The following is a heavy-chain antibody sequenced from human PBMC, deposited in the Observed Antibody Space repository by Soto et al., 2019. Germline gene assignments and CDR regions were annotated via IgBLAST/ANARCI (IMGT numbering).Heavy chain of an antibody. CDR2: IYTSGST. CDR1: GGSISSYY. CDR3: AREDIVVVPAAIQPRFDP. J-gene: IGHJ5*02. D-gene: IGHD2-2*02. V-gene: IGHV4-4*07. Sequence: SETLSLTCTVSGGSISSYYWSWIRQPAGKGLEWIGRIYTSGSTNYNPSLKSRVTMSVDTSKNQFSLKLSSVTAADTAVYYCAREDIVVVPAAIQPRFDPWGQGTLVTVSS.